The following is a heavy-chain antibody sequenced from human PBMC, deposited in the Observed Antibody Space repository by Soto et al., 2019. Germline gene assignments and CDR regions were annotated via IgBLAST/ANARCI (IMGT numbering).Heavy chain of an antibody. CDR2: ISYDGSNK. CDR1: GFTFSSYA. V-gene: IGHV3-30-3*01. J-gene: IGHJ4*02. Sequence: QVQLVESGGGVVQPGRSLRLSCAASGFTFSSYAMHWVRQAPGKGLEWEAVISYDGSNKYYADSVKGRFTISRDNSKNTLYLQMNSLRAEDTAVYYCARGLAAAGTDSDYWGQGTLVTVSS. D-gene: IGHD6-13*01. CDR3: ARGLAAAGTDSDY.